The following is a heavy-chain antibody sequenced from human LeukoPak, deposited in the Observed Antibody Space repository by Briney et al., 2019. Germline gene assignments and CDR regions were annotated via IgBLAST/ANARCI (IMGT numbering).Heavy chain of an antibody. Sequence: GGSLRLSCAASGFTFSSYSMNWVRQAPGKGLEWVSSINSSSSYIYYADSVKGRFTISRDNAKNSLYLQMNSLRAEDTAVYYCATHGSYDYVWGSYRYEFDYWGQGTLVTVSS. CDR3: ATHGSYDYVWGSYRYEFDY. V-gene: IGHV3-21*01. CDR2: INSSSSYI. CDR1: GFTFSSYS. J-gene: IGHJ4*02. D-gene: IGHD3-16*02.